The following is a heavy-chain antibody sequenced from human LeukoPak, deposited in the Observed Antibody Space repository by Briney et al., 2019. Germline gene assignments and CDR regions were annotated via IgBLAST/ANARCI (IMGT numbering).Heavy chain of an antibody. J-gene: IGHJ6*02. CDR1: GFIVGDGY. D-gene: IGHD5-18*01. V-gene: IGHV3-69-1*01. CDR2: IYRGGAT. CDR3: ARLEDTAIGYYYYGMDV. Sequence: GGSLRLSCAVSGFIVGDGYMNWVRQAPGKGLEWLSVIYRGGATYYADSVKGRFTISRDNAKNSLYLQMNSLRAEDAAVYYCARLEDTAIGYYYYGMDVWGQGATVTVSS.